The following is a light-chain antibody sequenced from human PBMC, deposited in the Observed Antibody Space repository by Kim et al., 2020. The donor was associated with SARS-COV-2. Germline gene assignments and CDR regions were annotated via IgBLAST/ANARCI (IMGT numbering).Light chain of an antibody. CDR2: RDN. CDR1: KLGDKY. CDR3: QAWDSSIYV. V-gene: IGLV3-1*01. Sequence: VAPGQTASITCSGDKLGDKYASWYQQKPGQSPVVVIFRDNRRPSGIPERFSGSNSGNTATLTISGTQAMDDADYYCQAWDSSIYVFGTGTKVTVL. J-gene: IGLJ1*01.